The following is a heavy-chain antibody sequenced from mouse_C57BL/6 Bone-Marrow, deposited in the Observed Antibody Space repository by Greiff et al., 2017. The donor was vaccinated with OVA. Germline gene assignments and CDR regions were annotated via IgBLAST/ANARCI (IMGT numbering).Heavy chain of an antibody. Sequence: QVQLQQPGAELVRPGTSVTLSCKASGYTFTSYWMHWVKQRPGQGLEWIGVIDPSDSYTNYNQKFKGKATLTVDTSSSTAYMQLSSLTSEDSAVYYCARRYDYDYAMDYWGQGTSVTVSS. V-gene: IGHV1-59*01. CDR2: IDPSDSYT. J-gene: IGHJ4*01. CDR3: ARRYDYDYAMDY. D-gene: IGHD2-4*01. CDR1: GYTFTSYW.